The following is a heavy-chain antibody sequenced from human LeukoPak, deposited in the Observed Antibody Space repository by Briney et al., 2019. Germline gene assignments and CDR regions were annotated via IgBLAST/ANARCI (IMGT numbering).Heavy chain of an antibody. CDR1: GGSFSGYY. V-gene: IGHV4-34*01. Sequence: PSETLSLTCAVYGGSFSGYYWSWIRQPPGKGLEWIGEINHSGSTNYNPSLKSRVTISVDTSKNQFSLKLSSVTAADTAVYYCARAKRYYYDSSGPRRAFDIWGQGTMVTVSS. J-gene: IGHJ3*02. D-gene: IGHD3-22*01. CDR3: ARAKRYYYDSSGPRRAFDI. CDR2: INHSGST.